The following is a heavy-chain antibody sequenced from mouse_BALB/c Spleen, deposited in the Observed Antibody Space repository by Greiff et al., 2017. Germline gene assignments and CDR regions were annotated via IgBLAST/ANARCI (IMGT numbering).Heavy chain of an antibody. CDR1: GYSITSDYA. CDR2: ISYSGST. D-gene: IGHD2-10*02. V-gene: IGHV3-2*02. Sequence: EVKLVESGPGLVKPSQSLSLTCTVTGYSITSDYAWNWLRQFPGNKLEWMGYISYSGSTSYNPSLKSRISITRDTSKNQFFLQLNSVTTEDTATYYCARSQYGNYWFAYWGQGTLVTVSA. J-gene: IGHJ3*01. CDR3: ARSQYGNYWFAY.